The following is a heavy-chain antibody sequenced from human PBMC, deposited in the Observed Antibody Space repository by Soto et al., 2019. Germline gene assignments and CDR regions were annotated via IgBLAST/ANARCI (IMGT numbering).Heavy chain of an antibody. D-gene: IGHD3-9*01. V-gene: IGHV4-30-2*01. CDR3: ASLQLYYDILTGYSQHYYYGMDV. CDR1: GGSISSGGYS. CDR2: IYHSGST. Sequence: SETLSLTCAVSGGSISSGGYSWSWIRQPPGKGLEWIGYIYHSGSTYYNPSLKSRVTISVDRSKNQFSLKLSSVTAADTAVYYCASLQLYYDILTGYSQHYYYGMDVWGQGTTVTVSS. J-gene: IGHJ6*02.